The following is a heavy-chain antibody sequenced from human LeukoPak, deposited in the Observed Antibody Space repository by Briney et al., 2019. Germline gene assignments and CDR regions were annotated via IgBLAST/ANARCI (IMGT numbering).Heavy chain of an antibody. CDR2: ISAYNGNT. V-gene: IGHV1-18*01. J-gene: IGHJ5*02. CDR3: ARGVSGYCSSTSCSRGFDP. D-gene: IGHD2-2*01. CDR1: GYTFTSYG. Sequence: GASVKVSCKASGYTFTSYGISWVRQAPGQGLGWMGWISAYNGNTNYAQKLQGRVTMTTDTSTSTAYMELRSLRSDDTAVYYCARGVSGYCSSTSCSRGFDPWGQGTLVTVSS.